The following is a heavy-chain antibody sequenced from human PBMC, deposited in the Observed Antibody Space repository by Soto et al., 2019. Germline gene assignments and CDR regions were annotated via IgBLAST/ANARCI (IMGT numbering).Heavy chain of an antibody. Sequence: QVQLVESGGGVVQPGRSLTLSFAASEFTFSSSGIHGVRQAPGKGLEGVAVISYDGSKKQYADSVKGRFTISRDNSKNTLHLQMNSLRAEDTAVYYCAKDTYYHDTTGYYVFDYWGQGTLVTVSS. D-gene: IGHD3-22*01. J-gene: IGHJ4*02. V-gene: IGHV3-30*18. CDR1: EFTFSSSG. CDR3: AKDTYYHDTTGYYVFDY. CDR2: ISYDGSKK.